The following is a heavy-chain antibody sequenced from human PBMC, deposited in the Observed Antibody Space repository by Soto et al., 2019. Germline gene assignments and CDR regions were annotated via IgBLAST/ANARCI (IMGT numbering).Heavy chain of an antibody. Sequence: EVQLLESGGGLVQPGGSLRLSCAASGFTFSSYVMSWVRQAPGKGLEWVSAISGSGGSTYYADSVKGRFTISRDNSKNTLYLQMNSLRAEDTAVYYCAKADILTGRARYYFDYWGQGTLVTVSS. CDR3: AKADILTGRARYYFDY. CDR1: GFTFSSYV. D-gene: IGHD3-9*01. CDR2: ISGSGGST. V-gene: IGHV3-23*01. J-gene: IGHJ4*02.